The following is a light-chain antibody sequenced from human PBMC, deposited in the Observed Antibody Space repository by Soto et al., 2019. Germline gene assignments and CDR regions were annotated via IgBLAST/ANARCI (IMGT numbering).Light chain of an antibody. CDR1: ISDIGSSNH. CDR2: GVT. Sequence: QSALTQPPSASGSPGKSVSISCTGTISDIGSSNHVSWYQHHPGKAPKLIIYGVTRRPSGVPDRFSASKSGNTASLTVSGLQSDDEADYYCSSYVGRNKILFGGGTKLTVL. CDR3: SSYVGRNKIL. J-gene: IGLJ3*02. V-gene: IGLV2-8*01.